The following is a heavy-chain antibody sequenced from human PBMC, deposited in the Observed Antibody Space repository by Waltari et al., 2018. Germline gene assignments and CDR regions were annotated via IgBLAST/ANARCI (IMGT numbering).Heavy chain of an antibody. CDR1: GGSITSNRHY. V-gene: IGHV4-39*01. J-gene: IGHJ3*01. Sequence: QLQLQESGPGLVKPSETLSLSCSVSGGSITSNRHYWGWTRQPPGQGLEWIGTISYNGATYSSPSLRGRVTVSRDTSMNQLSLKLGSVTAADTAVYYCATYIGASIGTAAFDVWGQGTMVTVSS. CDR3: ATYIGASIGTAAFDV. D-gene: IGHD5-12*01. CDR2: ISYNGAT.